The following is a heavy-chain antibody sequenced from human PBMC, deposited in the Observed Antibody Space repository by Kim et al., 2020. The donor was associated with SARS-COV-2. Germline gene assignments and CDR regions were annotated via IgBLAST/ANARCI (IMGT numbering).Heavy chain of an antibody. Sequence: GGSLRLSCAASGFTFGDYAMHWVRQVPGKGLEWVSGISWNSGTIGYADSVKGRFTISRDNAKNSLYLQMNSLRAEDTALYYCAKGISPITIFGWGYYGMDVWGQGTTVTVSS. V-gene: IGHV3-9*01. J-gene: IGHJ6*02. CDR1: GFTFGDYA. CDR2: ISWNSGTI. D-gene: IGHD3-3*01. CDR3: AKGISPITIFGWGYYGMDV.